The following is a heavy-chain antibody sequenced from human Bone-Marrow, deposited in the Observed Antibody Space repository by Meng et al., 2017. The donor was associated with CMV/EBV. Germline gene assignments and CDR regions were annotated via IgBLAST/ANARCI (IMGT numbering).Heavy chain of an antibody. CDR3: ARSPTIFGVASGGGMDV. Sequence: ASVKVSCKASGYTFTSYGISWVRQAPGQGLEWMGIINPSGGSTSYAQKFQGRVTMTRDTSTSTVYMELSSLRSEDTAVYYCARSPTIFGVASGGGMDVWGQGTTVTVSS. D-gene: IGHD3-3*01. J-gene: IGHJ6*02. CDR1: GYTFTSYG. CDR2: INPSGGST. V-gene: IGHV1-46*01.